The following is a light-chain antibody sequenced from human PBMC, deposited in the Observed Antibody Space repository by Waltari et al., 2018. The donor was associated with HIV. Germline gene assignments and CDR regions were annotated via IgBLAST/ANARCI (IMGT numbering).Light chain of an antibody. CDR2: SNN. CDR1: PSNTGSNT. V-gene: IGLV1-44*01. CDR3: AAWDDSLNGPV. J-gene: IGLJ3*02. Sequence: QSVLTQPPSASGTPGQRVTISCSGSPSNTGSNTINWYQQLPGTAPKLLIYSNNQRPSGVPDRFSGSKSGTSASLAISGLQSEDEADYSCAAWDDSLNGPVFGGGTKLTVL.